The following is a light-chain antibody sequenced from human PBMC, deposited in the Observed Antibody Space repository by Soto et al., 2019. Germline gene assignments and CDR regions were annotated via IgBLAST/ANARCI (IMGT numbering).Light chain of an antibody. CDR1: QSVSSN. V-gene: IGKV3-11*01. Sequence: EIVMTQSPATLSLSPGERATLSCRASQSVSSNLAWYQQKPGQAPRLLIYGASTRATGIPARFSGSGSGTDFTLTISSLEPEDFAVYYCQQRSNWPRGTFGQGTKVDI. J-gene: IGKJ1*01. CDR3: QQRSNWPRGT. CDR2: GAS.